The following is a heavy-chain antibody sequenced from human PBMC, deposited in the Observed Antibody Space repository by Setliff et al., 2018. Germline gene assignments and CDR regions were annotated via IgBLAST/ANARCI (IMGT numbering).Heavy chain of an antibody. CDR1: GGSLSTYY. V-gene: IGHV4-59*01. CDR3: ARGGTFRYFDF. CDR2: VYYNGAA. D-gene: IGHD5-12*01. J-gene: IGHJ4*02. Sequence: PSETLSLTCTVSGGSLSTYYWSWIRQSPGRGLEYIGYVYYNGAADYSPSLKSRVTISVDTSKNQFSLKLRSVTAADTAVYYCARGGTFRYFDFWGQGAPVTVSS.